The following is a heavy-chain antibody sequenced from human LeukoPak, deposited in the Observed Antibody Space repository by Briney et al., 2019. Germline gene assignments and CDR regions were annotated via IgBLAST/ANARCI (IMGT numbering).Heavy chain of an antibody. V-gene: IGHV1-18*01. J-gene: IGHJ5*02. CDR3: ARDLGNYYDSSGYYYWFDP. D-gene: IGHD3-22*01. CDR1: GYTFTSYG. Sequence: ASVKVSCTASGYTFTSYGISWVRQAPGQGLEWMGWISAYNGNTNYAQKLQGRVTMTTDTSTSTAYMELRSLRSDDTAVYYCARDLGNYYDSSGYYYWFDPWGQGTLVTVSS. CDR2: ISAYNGNT.